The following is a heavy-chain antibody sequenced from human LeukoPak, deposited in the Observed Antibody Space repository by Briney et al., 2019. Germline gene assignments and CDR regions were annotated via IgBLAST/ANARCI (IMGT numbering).Heavy chain of an antibody. J-gene: IGHJ6*03. CDR2: INPTGGST. CDR3: ARGGTAPYYYYMDV. CDR1: GYTFTGYY. Sequence: ASVKVSCKASGYTFTGYYMHRVRQAPGQGLEWMGLINPTGGSTGYAQKFQGRVTITADESTSTAYMELSSLRSEDTAVYYCARGGTAPYYYYMDVWGKGTTVTISS. V-gene: IGHV1-46*01. D-gene: IGHD1-1*01.